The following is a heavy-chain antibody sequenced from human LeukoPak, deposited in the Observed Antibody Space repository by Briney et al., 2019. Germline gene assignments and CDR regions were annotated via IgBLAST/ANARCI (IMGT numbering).Heavy chain of an antibody. Sequence: PSETLSLTCTVFGASVGSAGYYWSWIRQPPGGGLEWIGYIYYIRNTNYNPSLKSRVSMSLDLSRNQFSLKLNSVTAVDTAVYYCARTQSQSGSYRYYFGYWGQGTLVTVSS. CDR1: GASVGSAGYY. D-gene: IGHD1-26*01. J-gene: IGHJ4*02. CDR2: IYYIRNT. V-gene: IGHV4-61*08. CDR3: ARTQSQSGSYRYYFGY.